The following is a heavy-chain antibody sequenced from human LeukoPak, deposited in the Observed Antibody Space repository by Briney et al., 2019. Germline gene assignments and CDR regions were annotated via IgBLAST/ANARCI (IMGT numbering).Heavy chain of an antibody. CDR3: TADEADIEPALQH. CDR2: IKSKADGGTT. CDR1: GFTFTQAW. V-gene: IGHV3-15*01. J-gene: IGHJ1*01. D-gene: IGHD2-15*01. Sequence: PGGSLRLSCAASGFTFTQAWMTWVRQAPGKGLERVGRIKSKADGGTTDYAAPVIGRFTVSRDDSKNTLYLQMNSLKTEDTALYYCTADEADIEPALQHWGQGTLVTVSS.